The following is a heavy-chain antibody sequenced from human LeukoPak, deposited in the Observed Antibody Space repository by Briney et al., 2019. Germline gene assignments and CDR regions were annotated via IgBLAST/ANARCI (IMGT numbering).Heavy chain of an antibody. Sequence: SETLSLTCTVSGGSISSSSYYWGWIRQPPGKGLEWIGYIYYSGSTYYNPSLKSRVTISVDTSKNQFSLKLSSVTAADTAVYCCARGVGGTVDYWGQGTLVTVSS. J-gene: IGHJ4*02. D-gene: IGHD3-16*01. CDR1: GGSISSSSYY. CDR3: ARGVGGTVDY. CDR2: IYYSGST. V-gene: IGHV4-30-4*08.